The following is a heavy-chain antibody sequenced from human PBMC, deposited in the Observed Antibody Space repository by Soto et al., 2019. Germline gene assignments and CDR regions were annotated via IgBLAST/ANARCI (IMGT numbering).Heavy chain of an antibody. V-gene: IGHV3-30*18. Sequence: QVQLVESGGGVVQSGKSLRLSCVASGFVFRDFGMHWVRQAPGQGLEWVALITYDGTYAHYPSVVHGRFTISRDDDRDTVSLQMDSLRPEDSGIYYCAKARGANNWANYYGLDVWGQGTTVTVSS. CDR1: GFVFRDFG. CDR3: AKARGANNWANYYGLDV. D-gene: IGHD2-15*01. CDR2: ITYDGTYA. J-gene: IGHJ6*02.